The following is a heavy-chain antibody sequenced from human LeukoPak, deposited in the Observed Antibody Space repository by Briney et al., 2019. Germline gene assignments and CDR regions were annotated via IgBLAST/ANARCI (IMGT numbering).Heavy chain of an antibody. CDR2: IHYTGTT. D-gene: IGHD6-19*01. Sequence: SETLSLTCIVSSGSISGYYWSRIRQPPGKGLEWIGYIHYTGTTNYNPSLKSRISMSVDASRGQFSLKLSSVAAADTAVYYCARLAKIAMAGSYGYHSMDVWGQGTTVTVSS. CDR1: SGSISGYY. V-gene: IGHV4-59*08. CDR3: ARLAKIAMAGSYGYHSMDV. J-gene: IGHJ6*02.